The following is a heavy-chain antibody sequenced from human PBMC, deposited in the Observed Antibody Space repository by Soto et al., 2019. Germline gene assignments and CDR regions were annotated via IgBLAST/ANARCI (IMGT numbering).Heavy chain of an antibody. V-gene: IGHV3-48*01. J-gene: IGHJ5*02. CDR1: GFTFSSYS. CDR3: ARESGYLNWFDP. Sequence: PGGSLRLSCAASGFTFSSYSMNWVRQAPGKGLEWVSYISSSSGTIYYADSVKGRFTISRDNAKNSLYLQMNSLRAEDTAVYYCARESGYLNWFDPWGQGTLVTVSS. CDR2: ISSSSGTI. D-gene: IGHD1-1*01.